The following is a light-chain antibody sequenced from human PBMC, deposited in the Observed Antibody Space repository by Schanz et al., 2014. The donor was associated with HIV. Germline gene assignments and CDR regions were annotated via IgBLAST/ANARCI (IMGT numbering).Light chain of an antibody. CDR3: QQLETFPLT. CDR2: AAS. CDR1: QDITSY. J-gene: IGKJ4*01. V-gene: IGKV1-9*01. Sequence: QLTQSPSSLSASVGDRVTITCRASQDITSYLAWYQEKPGKAPDLLIYAASTLQTGVPSRFSGSASGTDFTLTISGLRPEDSATYYCQQLETFPLTFGGGTKVQIK.